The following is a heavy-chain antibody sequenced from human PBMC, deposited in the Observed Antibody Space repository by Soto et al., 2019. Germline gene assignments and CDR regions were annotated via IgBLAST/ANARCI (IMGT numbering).Heavy chain of an antibody. Sequence: GGSLRLSCAASGFTFSSYAMSWVRQAPGKGLEWVSAISGSGGSTYYADSVKGRFTISRNNSKNTRYLQMNSLRAGDTAVYYCAKDRLLSADNDFWSDYYYYYGMDVWGQGTTVTVSS. CDR3: AKDRLLSADNDFWSDYYYYYGMDV. V-gene: IGHV3-23*01. J-gene: IGHJ6*02. D-gene: IGHD3-3*01. CDR1: GFTFSSYA. CDR2: ISGSGGST.